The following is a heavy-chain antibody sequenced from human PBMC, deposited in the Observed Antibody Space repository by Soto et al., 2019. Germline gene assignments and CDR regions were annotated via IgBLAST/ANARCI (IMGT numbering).Heavy chain of an antibody. CDR2: IYPGDSDT. CDR3: ARPLWAGIAARRRYYCGMDF. V-gene: IGHV5-51*01. J-gene: IGHJ6*02. CDR1: GYSFTSYW. Sequence: GESLKISCKGSGYSFTSYWIGWVRQMPGKGLEWMGIIYPGDSDTRYSPSFQGQVTISADKSISTASLQWSSLKASDTAMYYCARPLWAGIAARRRYYCGMDFWGRGTTVTVS. D-gene: IGHD6-6*01.